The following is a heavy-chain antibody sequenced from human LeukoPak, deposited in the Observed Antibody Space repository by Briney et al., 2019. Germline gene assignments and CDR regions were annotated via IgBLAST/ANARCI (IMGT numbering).Heavy chain of an antibody. CDR1: GFTVSSNY. V-gene: IGHV3-23*01. J-gene: IGHJ4*02. Sequence: GGSLRLSCAASGFTVSSNYMSWVRQAPGKGLEWFSGISGDAGRTYYADSVKGRFTISRDNSKNTLYLQMNSLRAEDTAVYYCAKELYGLYYFDYWGQGTLVTVSS. D-gene: IGHD3-16*01. CDR3: AKELYGLYYFDY. CDR2: ISGDAGRT.